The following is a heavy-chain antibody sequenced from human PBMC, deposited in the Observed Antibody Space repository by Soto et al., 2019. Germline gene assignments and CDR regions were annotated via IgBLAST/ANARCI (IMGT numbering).Heavy chain of an antibody. CDR3: AREIVTAGGNNYFDP. CDR2: VYHTGDT. CDR1: GGTVASSHW. V-gene: IGHV4-4*02. D-gene: IGHD2-21*02. Sequence: PSETLSLTCGVSGGTVASSHWWSWVRRSPGRGLEWIGNVYHTGDTKFNPSLKSRVTFSVDKSNNQFSLRLTSVTAADTAVYFCAREIVTAGGNNYFDPWGPGTLVTVSS. J-gene: IGHJ5*02.